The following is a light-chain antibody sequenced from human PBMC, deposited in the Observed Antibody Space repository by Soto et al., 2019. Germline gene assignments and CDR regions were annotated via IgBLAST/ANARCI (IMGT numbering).Light chain of an antibody. CDR3: HQYGISPPVT. CDR2: GAS. J-gene: IGKJ5*01. Sequence: EIVLTQSPCTLSLSPGERATLSCRASQSVSSSYLAWYQQKPGQAPRLLIYGASSRATGIPDRFSGSGSGADFTRTSSRLEPEDFAVYYCHQYGISPPVTFGQGTRLEIK. V-gene: IGKV3-20*01. CDR1: QSVSSSY.